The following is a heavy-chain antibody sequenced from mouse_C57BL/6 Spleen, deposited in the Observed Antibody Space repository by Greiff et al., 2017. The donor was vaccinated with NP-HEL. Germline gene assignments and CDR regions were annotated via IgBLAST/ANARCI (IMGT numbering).Heavy chain of an antibody. J-gene: IGHJ2*01. D-gene: IGHD1-1*01. CDR1: GFNIKDDY. CDR3: TADCGSGEDD. CDR2: IDPADGDT. Sequence: VQLQQSGAELVRPGASVKLSCTASGFNIKDDYMHWVKQRPEQGLEWIGWIDPADGDTEYASKFQGKATITADTSSNTAYLQLSSLTSEDTAVYDCTADCGSGEDDWGEGTTLTFS. V-gene: IGHV14-4*01.